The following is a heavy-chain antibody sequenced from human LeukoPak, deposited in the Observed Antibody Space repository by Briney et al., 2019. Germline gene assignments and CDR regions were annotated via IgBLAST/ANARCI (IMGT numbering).Heavy chain of an antibody. CDR2: ISSNGGTT. J-gene: IGHJ4*02. CDR3: ASTYYYDSSGHYPFDY. Sequence: GGSLRLSCSASGFSFSNNAMHWVRQAPGKGLEYVSGISSNGGTTSYTDSSKGRFTISRDNSKKTLYLQMSSLRLEDTAVYYCASTYYYDSSGHYPFDYWGQGTLVTVSS. CDR1: GFSFSNNA. D-gene: IGHD3-22*01. V-gene: IGHV3-64D*09.